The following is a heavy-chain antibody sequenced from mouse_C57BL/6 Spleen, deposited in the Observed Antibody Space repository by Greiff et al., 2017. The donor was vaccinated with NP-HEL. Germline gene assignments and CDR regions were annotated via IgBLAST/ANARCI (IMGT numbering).Heavy chain of an antibody. J-gene: IGHJ3*01. D-gene: IGHD2-4*01. CDR1: GFTFSDYY. CDR3: ARDDYDAPFAY. V-gene: IGHV5-16*01. Sequence: EVQVVEPEGGLVQPGSSMKLSCTASGFTFSDYYMAWVRQVPEKGLEWVANINYDGSSTYYLDSLKSRFIISRDNAKNILYLQMSSLKSEDTATYYCARDDYDAPFAYWGQGTLVTVSA. CDR2: INYDGSST.